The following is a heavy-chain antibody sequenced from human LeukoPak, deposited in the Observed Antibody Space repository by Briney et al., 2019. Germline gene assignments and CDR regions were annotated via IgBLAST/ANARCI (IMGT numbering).Heavy chain of an antibody. J-gene: IGHJ4*02. CDR3: ARVSSGAFVN. CDR1: GDSGSSNTVT. V-gene: IGHV6-1*01. Sequence: SQTLSLTCAISGDSGSSNTVTWNWIRQSPSRGLEWLGRTYFGSKWSNDYALSMKSPITIKPNPSKNQFSLQLNSVTPEDTAMYYCARVSSGAFVNWGQGTLVTVSS. D-gene: IGHD1-26*01. CDR2: TYFGSKWSN.